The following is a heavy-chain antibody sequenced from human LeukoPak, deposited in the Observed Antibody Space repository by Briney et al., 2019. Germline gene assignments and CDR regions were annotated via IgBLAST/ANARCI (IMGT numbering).Heavy chain of an antibody. CDR1: GYSFTSYW. D-gene: IGHD2-21*02. CDR2: IYPGDSDT. V-gene: IGHV5-51*01. Sequence: GESLKISCKGSGYSFTSYWIGWVRQMPGKGLEWMGIIYPGDSDTRYSPSFQGQVTISADKSISTAYLQWSSLKASDTAMYYCARHAVFGGDSEPPPDYWGQGTLVTVSS. J-gene: IGHJ4*02. CDR3: ARHAVFGGDSEPPPDY.